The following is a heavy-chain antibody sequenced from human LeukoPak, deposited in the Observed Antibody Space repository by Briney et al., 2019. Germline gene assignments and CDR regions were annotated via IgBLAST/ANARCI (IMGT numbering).Heavy chain of an antibody. D-gene: IGHD2-21*01. V-gene: IGHV3-66*01. CDR3: ARDPPTFAYYYYGMDV. CDR1: GFTFSSYG. J-gene: IGHJ6*02. Sequence: GGSLRLSCAASGFTFSSYGMHWVRQAPGKGLEWVSVIYSGGSTYYADSVKGRFTISRDNSKNTLYLQMNSLRAEDTAVYYCARDPPTFAYYYYGMDVWGQGTTVTVSS. CDR2: IYSGGST.